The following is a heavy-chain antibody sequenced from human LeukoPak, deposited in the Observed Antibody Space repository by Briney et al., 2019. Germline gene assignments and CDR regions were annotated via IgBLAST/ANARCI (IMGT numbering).Heavy chain of an antibody. CDR3: ARWYYGSGSLYYFDY. Sequence: SETLSLTCTVSGGSVSSGSYYWSWIRQPPGKGLEWIGYIYYSGSTNYNPSLKSRVTISVDTSKNQFSLKLSSVTAADTAVYYCARWYYGSGSLYYFDYWGQGTLVTVSS. J-gene: IGHJ4*02. CDR1: GGSVSSGSYY. D-gene: IGHD3-10*01. CDR2: IYYSGST. V-gene: IGHV4-61*01.